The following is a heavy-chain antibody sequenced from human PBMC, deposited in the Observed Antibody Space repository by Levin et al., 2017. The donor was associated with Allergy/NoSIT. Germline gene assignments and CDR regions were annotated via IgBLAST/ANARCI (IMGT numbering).Heavy chain of an antibody. D-gene: IGHD6-13*01. V-gene: IGHV4-34*01. CDR3: VYSSSWYPGNNWFDP. CDR1: GGSFSGYY. Sequence: GSLRLSCAVYGGSFSGYYWSWIRQPPGKGLEWIGEINHSGSTNYNPSLKSRVTISVDTSKNQFSLKLSSVTAADTAVYYCVYSSSWYPGNNWFDPWGQGTLVTVSS. CDR2: INHSGST. J-gene: IGHJ5*02.